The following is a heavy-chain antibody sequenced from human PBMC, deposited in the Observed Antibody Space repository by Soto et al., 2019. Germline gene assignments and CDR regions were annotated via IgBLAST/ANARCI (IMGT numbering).Heavy chain of an antibody. D-gene: IGHD1-26*01. J-gene: IGHJ6*02. CDR3: TTDRAKWELIGGYYYYYGMDV. V-gene: IGHV3-15*07. CDR1: GFTFSNAW. CDR2: IKSKTDGGTT. Sequence: GGSLRLSCAASGFTFSNAWMNWVRQAPGKGLEWVGRIKSKTDGGTTDYTAPVKGRFTISRDDSKNTLYLQMNSLKTEDTAVYYFTTDRAKWELIGGYYYYYGMDVWGQGTTVTVSS.